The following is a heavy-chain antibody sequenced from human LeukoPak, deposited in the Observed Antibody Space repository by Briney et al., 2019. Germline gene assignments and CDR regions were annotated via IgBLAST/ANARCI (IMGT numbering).Heavy chain of an antibody. Sequence: ASVKVSCKASGYTFTAYGISWVRRAPGQGLEWMGWISGYNGDTKYAQRFEGRVTMTTDTSTTTAFMDLRSLRSDDTAVYFCATSTGGYSDLYFHYWGQGTLVSVSS. CDR1: GYTFTAYG. CDR3: ATSTGGYSDLYFHY. V-gene: IGHV1-18*01. J-gene: IGHJ4*02. CDR2: ISGYNGDT. D-gene: IGHD3-22*01.